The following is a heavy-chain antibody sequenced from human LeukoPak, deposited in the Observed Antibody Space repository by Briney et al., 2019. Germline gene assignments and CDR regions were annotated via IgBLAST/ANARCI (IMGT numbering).Heavy chain of an antibody. CDR3: AKRGYDSSGYYGYFDY. D-gene: IGHD3-22*01. CDR1: GFTFRNYA. V-gene: IGHV3-23*01. CDR2: ISGSGGST. Sequence: GGSLRLSCAVSGFTFRNYAMSWVRQAPGKGLEWVSVISGSGGSTYYADSVEGRFTISRDNSKNTLYLQMNSLRAEDTAVYYCAKRGYDSSGYYGYFDYWAQGTLVTVSS. J-gene: IGHJ4*02.